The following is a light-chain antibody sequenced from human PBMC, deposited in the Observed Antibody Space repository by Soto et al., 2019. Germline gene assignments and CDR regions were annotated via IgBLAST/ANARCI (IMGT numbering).Light chain of an antibody. CDR2: AAS. J-gene: IGKJ5*01. CDR1: QGISGY. CDR3: QHLNGYPIT. Sequence: IQLTQSPSSLSASVGDRVTIACRASQGISGYLAWYQQEPGKAPKLLIYAASTLQSGVPSRFSGSGFGTDFTLTINSLQPEDFATYYCQHLNGYPITVGQGTRLEIK. V-gene: IGKV1-9*01.